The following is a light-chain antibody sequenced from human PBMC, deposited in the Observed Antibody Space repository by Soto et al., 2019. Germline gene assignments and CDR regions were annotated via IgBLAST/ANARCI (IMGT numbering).Light chain of an antibody. Sequence: EIVMTQSPATLSVSPGERATLSCRASQSVSSNLAWYQQKPGQAPRLLIYGASTRATGIPARFSGSGSGTEFTVTISSLQSEDFAVYYCLQYNNWPPICTFGPGTKVDIK. V-gene: IGKV3-15*01. J-gene: IGKJ3*01. CDR3: LQYNNWPPICT. CDR2: GAS. CDR1: QSVSSN.